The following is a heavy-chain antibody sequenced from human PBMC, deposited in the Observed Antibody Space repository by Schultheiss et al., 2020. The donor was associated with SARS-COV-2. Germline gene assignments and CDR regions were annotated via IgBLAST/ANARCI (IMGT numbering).Heavy chain of an antibody. J-gene: IGHJ6*02. Sequence: GGSLRLSCAASGFTFSSYWMHWVRQAPGKGLEWVGRTRNKANSYTTEYAASVKGRFTISRDDSKNSLYLQMNSLKTEDTAVYYCARSAPTGGMDVWGQGTTVTVSS. CDR1: GFTFSSYW. CDR2: TRNKANSYTT. V-gene: IGHV3-72*01. CDR3: ARSAPTGGMDV. D-gene: IGHD1-14*01.